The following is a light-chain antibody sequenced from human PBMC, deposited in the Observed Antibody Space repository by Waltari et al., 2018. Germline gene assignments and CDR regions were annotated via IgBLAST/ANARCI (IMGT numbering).Light chain of an antibody. Sequence: VKLTCTLSSGHSSNVIAWHQQQPEKGPRYLMKVNSDGSHSKGDEIPDRFSGSSSGAERHLTISSLQSEDEADYYCQTGGHGTWVFGGGTKLTVL. CDR3: QTGGHGTWV. CDR2: VNSDGSH. J-gene: IGLJ3*02. V-gene: IGLV4-69*01. CDR1: SGHSSNV.